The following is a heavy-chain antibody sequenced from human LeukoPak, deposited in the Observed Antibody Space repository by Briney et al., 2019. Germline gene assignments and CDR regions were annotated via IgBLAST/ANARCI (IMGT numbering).Heavy chain of an antibody. D-gene: IGHD2-2*01. V-gene: IGHV3-23*01. CDR3: AKDGCSSCYHWDAFDI. CDR2: ISGSGDRT. CDR1: GFTFNSYG. J-gene: IGHJ3*02. Sequence: GGSLRLSCAAAGFTFNSYGMTWVRQAPGKGLEWVSAISGSGDRTYYADSVKGRFTISRDNSKNTLYLQMISLRAEDTAVYYCAKDGCSSCYHWDAFDIWGQGTMVTVSS.